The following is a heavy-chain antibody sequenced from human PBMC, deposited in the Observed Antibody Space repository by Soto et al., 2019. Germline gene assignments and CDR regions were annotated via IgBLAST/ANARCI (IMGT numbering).Heavy chain of an antibody. V-gene: IGHV4-38-2*02. J-gene: IGHJ4*02. CDR1: GYSISSGYY. D-gene: IGHD5-12*01. CDR2: IYPSGST. CDR3: AREWSYSGNDF. Sequence: SETLSLTCAVSGYSISSGYYWGWIRQPPGKGLEWIGSIYPSGSTDYNPSLNSRVTMSLDMSKNQFSLDLTSVTAADTAVYFCAREWSYSGNDFWGRGTLVTVSS.